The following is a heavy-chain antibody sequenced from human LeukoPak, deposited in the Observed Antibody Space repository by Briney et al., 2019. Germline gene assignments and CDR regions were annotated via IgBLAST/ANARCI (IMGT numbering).Heavy chain of an antibody. CDR1: GFTFSSYG. Sequence: GGSLRLSCAASGFTFSSYGMHWVRKALGKGLEWVAVIWYDGSNKYYADSVKGRFTISRDNSKNTLYLQMNSLRAEDTAVYYCARDLSRGAIEPLDYWGQGTLVTVSS. D-gene: IGHD3-10*01. V-gene: IGHV3-33*08. CDR2: IWYDGSNK. J-gene: IGHJ4*02. CDR3: ARDLSRGAIEPLDY.